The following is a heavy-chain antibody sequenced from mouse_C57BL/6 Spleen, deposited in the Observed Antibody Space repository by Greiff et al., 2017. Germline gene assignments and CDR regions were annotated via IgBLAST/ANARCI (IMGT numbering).Heavy chain of an antibody. Sequence: QVQLQQSGAELVKPGASVKISCKASGYAFSSYWMNWVKQRPGKGLEWIGQIYPGDGDTNYNGKFKGKATLTADKSSSTAYMQLSSLTSEDSAVYFCARSRGYYYGSSSGAYYFDYWGQGTTLTVSS. D-gene: IGHD1-1*01. CDR2: IYPGDGDT. V-gene: IGHV1-80*01. CDR1: GYAFSSYW. CDR3: ARSRGYYYGSSSGAYYFDY. J-gene: IGHJ2*01.